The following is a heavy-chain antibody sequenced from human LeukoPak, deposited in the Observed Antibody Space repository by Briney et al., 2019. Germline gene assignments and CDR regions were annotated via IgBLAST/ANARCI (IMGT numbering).Heavy chain of an antibody. V-gene: IGHV4-59*01. CDR3: AGSRPGYGKVIYYFDY. CDR1: GGSISDNY. CDR2: ISYRGST. J-gene: IGHJ4*02. D-gene: IGHD1-1*01. Sequence: SETLSVTCSVSGGSISDNYWSGIRQPQGMGLEWIGYISYRGSTNYNPSLKSRVTISFDTSNNHFSLTLNSVTAADTALYFCAGSRPGYGKVIYYFDYWGRGTLVTVSS.